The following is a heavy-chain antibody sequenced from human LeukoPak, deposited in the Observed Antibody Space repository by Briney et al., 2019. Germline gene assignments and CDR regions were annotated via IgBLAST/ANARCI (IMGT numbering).Heavy chain of an antibody. J-gene: IGHJ4*02. CDR2: ISGSGGST. CDR3: AKSTGGYSYYYDSSGYYGPDY. D-gene: IGHD3-22*01. CDR1: GFTFSSYA. V-gene: IGHV3-23*01. Sequence: GGSLRLSRAASGFTFSSYAMSWVRQAPGKGLEWASAISGSGGSTYYADSVKGRFTISRDNSKNTLYLQMNSLRAEDTAVYYCAKSTGGYSYYYDSSGYYGPDYWGQGTLVTVSS.